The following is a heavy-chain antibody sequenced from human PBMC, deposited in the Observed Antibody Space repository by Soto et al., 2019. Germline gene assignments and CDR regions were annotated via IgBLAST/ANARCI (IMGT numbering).Heavy chain of an antibody. CDR1: GYTFTSYA. Sequence: ASVKVSCKASGYTFTSYAMHWVRQAPGQRFEWMGWINAGNGNTKYSQKFQGRVTITRDTSASTAYMELSSLRSEDTAVYYCARVVAARQNYYYYMDVWGKGTTVTVSS. J-gene: IGHJ6*03. CDR2: INAGNGNT. CDR3: ARVVAARQNYYYYMDV. V-gene: IGHV1-3*01. D-gene: IGHD6-6*01.